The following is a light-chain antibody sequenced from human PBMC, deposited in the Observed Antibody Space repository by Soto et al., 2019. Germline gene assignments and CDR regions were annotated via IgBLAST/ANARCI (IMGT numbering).Light chain of an antibody. CDR2: EVN. V-gene: IGLV2-8*01. J-gene: IGLJ1*01. CDR1: SSDVGGYNY. Sequence: SALTQPPSASVSPGQSVAISCTGTSSDVGGYNYVSWYQQHPGKAPKLMIYEVNKRPSGVPDRFSGSKSGNTASLTVSGLQAEDEADYYCSSYAGSSNVFGTGTKGTVL. CDR3: SSYAGSSNV.